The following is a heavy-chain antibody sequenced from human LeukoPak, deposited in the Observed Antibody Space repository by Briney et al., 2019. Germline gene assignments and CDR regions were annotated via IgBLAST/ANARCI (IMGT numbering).Heavy chain of an antibody. CDR2: IKGDGSEK. V-gene: IGHV3-7*05. Sequence: GGSLRLSCAASGFTFNSYAMSWVRQVPGKGLEWVALIKGDGSEKYYVDSVKGRFTIARDNAKNSLYLQMNGLRAEDTALYYCARDRDSHHACNVWGQGTKVTVSS. D-gene: IGHD5-24*01. CDR1: GFTFNSYA. J-gene: IGHJ3*01. CDR3: ARDRDSHHACNV.